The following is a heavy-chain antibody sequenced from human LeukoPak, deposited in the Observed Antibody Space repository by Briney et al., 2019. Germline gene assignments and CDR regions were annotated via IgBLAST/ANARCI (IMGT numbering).Heavy chain of an antibody. CDR1: EFTFSNYG. Sequence: GGSLRLSCAASEFTFSNYGMTWVRQAPGTGLEWVSTINIAGDNTYYADSVKGRFTISRDNAKNTVYLQMNSLRDEDTAVYYCTAVFEKWGQGTLVTVSS. J-gene: IGHJ4*02. V-gene: IGHV3-23*01. CDR2: INIAGDNT. D-gene: IGHD4-17*01. CDR3: TAVFEK.